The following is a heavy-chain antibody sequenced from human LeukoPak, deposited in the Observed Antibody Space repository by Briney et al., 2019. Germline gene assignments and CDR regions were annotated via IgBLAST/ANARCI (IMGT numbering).Heavy chain of an antibody. CDR2: IYPGDSDT. V-gene: IGHV5-51*01. CDR3: ARSRITTGIHWFDP. Sequence: GESLKISCKGSGYSFTTYWIGWVRQMPGKGLEWMGIIYPGDSDTRYSPSFQGQVTISVDKSISTAYLQWSSLKASGTAMYYCARSRITTGIHWFDPWGQGTLVTVSS. CDR1: GYSFTTYW. J-gene: IGHJ5*02. D-gene: IGHD3-3*01.